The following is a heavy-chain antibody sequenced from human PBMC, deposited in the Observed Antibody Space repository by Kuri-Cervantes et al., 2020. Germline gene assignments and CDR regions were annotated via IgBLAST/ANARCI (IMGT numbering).Heavy chain of an antibody. J-gene: IGHJ4*02. CDR2: ISGSGGST. V-gene: IGHV3-23*01. CDR3: AKDIHHWGFAY. Sequence: GGSLRLSCAASGFTFSSYAMSWVRQAPGKGLEWVSAISGSGGSTYYADSVKGRFTISRDNSKNILYLQMNSLRADDTAVYYCAKDIHHWGFAYWGQGSLVTVSS. CDR1: GFTFSSYA. D-gene: IGHD7-27*01.